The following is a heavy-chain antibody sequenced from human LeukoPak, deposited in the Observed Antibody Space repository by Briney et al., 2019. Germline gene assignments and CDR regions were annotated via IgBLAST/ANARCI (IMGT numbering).Heavy chain of an antibody. Sequence: GGSLRLSCAASGFAVSSNYMSWVRQAPGKGLEWVSVIYSGGSTYYADSVKGRFTISRDNSKNTLYLQMNSLRAEDTAVYYCARVFYDSSGYYPDAFDIWGQGTMVTVSS. CDR1: GFAVSSNY. J-gene: IGHJ3*02. D-gene: IGHD3-22*01. CDR3: ARVFYDSSGYYPDAFDI. V-gene: IGHV3-53*01. CDR2: IYSGGST.